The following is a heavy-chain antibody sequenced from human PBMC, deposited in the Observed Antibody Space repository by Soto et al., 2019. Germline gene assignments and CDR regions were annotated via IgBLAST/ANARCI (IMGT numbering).Heavy chain of an antibody. CDR3: ARDKGIAVAGTSYFQH. V-gene: IGHV3-33*01. Sequence: GGSLRLSCAASGFTFSSYGMHWVRQAPGKGLEWVAVIWYDGSNKYYADSVKGRFTISRDNSKNTLYLQMNSLGAEDTAVYYCARDKGIAVAGTSYFQHWGQGTLVTVSS. D-gene: IGHD6-19*01. CDR2: IWYDGSNK. CDR1: GFTFSSYG. J-gene: IGHJ1*01.